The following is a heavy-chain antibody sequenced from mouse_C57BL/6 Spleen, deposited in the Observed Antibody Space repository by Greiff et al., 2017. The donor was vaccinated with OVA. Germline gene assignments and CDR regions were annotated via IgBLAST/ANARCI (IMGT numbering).Heavy chain of an antibody. CDR1: GYTFTSYT. Sequence: VKLMESGAELARPGASVKMSCKASGYTFTSYTMHWVKQRPRQGLEWIGYINPSSGYTKYNQKFKDKATLTADKSSSTAYMQLSSLTSEDSAVYYCARSYYYDFDYWGQGTTLTVSS. CDR2: INPSSGYT. D-gene: IGHD2-1*01. J-gene: IGHJ2*01. V-gene: IGHV1-4*01. CDR3: ARSYYYDFDY.